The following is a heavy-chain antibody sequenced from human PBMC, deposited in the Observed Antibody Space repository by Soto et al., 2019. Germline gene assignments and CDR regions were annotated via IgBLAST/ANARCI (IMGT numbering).Heavy chain of an antibody. D-gene: IGHD6-13*01. CDR1: GGSISSYY. V-gene: IGHV4-59*01. CDR3: ARRIAAAFDY. J-gene: IGHJ4*02. CDR2: IYYSGST. Sequence: PSETLSLTCTVSGGSISSYYWSWIRQPPGKGLEWIGYIYYSGSTNYNPSLKSRVTISVDTSKNQFSLKLSSVTAADMAVYYCARRIAAAFDYWGQGTLVTVSS.